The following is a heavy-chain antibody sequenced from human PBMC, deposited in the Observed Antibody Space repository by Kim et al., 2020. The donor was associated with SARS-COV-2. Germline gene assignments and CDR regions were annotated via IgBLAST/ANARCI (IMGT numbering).Heavy chain of an antibody. CDR1: GFTFSSYC. D-gene: IGHD3-16*01. CDR3: ARGLVADVCYGIDV. J-gene: IGHJ6*02. V-gene: IGHV3-30*03. Sequence: GGSLRLSCAASGFTFSSYCMHWVRQAPGKGLEWVAVINYDGSNTYYADSVKGRFTISRDNSKNTLYLQMNSLRAEDTAVYYCARGLVADVCYGIDVWGQGTPVTVSS. CDR2: INYDGSNT.